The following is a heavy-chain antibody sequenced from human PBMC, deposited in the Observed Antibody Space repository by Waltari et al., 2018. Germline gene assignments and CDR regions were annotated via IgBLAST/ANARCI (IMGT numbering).Heavy chain of an antibody. CDR2: INHSGST. J-gene: IGHJ5*02. V-gene: IGHV4-34*01. Sequence: QVQLQQWGAGLLKPSETLSLTCAVYGGSFSGYYWSWIRQPPGKGLEWIGEINHSGSTNSNPSLKSRVTISVDTSKNQFSLKLSSVTAADTAVYYCARHPSSSWFYWFDPWGQGTLVTVSS. CDR3: ARHPSSSWFYWFDP. CDR1: GGSFSGYY. D-gene: IGHD6-13*01.